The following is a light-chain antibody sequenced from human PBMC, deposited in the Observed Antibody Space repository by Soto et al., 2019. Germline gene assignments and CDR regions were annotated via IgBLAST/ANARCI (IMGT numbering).Light chain of an antibody. CDR2: DNN. Sequence: QSVLTQSPSVSAAPGQKVTISCSGSSSNIGNNYVSWYQQLPGTAPKLLIYDNNKRPSGIPDRFSGSKSGTSGTLDITGLQAGDEADYYCASCDGSLPGVVFGGGTKLTVL. CDR3: ASCDGSLPGVV. V-gene: IGLV1-51*01. J-gene: IGLJ2*01. CDR1: SSNIGNNY.